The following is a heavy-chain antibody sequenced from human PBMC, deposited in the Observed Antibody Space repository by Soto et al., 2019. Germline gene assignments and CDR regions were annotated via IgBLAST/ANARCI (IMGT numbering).Heavy chain of an antibody. D-gene: IGHD3-10*01. CDR3: ARVGGQLFGDHGMDV. V-gene: IGHV1-8*01. CDR2: MSPSSGNT. Sequence: ASVNVSCKASGYTFTTYEINWVRQVPGQGLEWMGWMSPSSGNTGYVDQFRGRVTMTSNTSMTTAYMELSSLRSEDTAVYYCARVGGQLFGDHGMDVWGQGTTVTVSS. J-gene: IGHJ6*02. CDR1: GYTFTTYE.